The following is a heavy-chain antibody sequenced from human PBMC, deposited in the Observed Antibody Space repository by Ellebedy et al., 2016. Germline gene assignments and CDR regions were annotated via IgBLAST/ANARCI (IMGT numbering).Heavy chain of an antibody. CDR1: GFTFSDYY. D-gene: IGHD3-22*01. CDR3: ARGLEYYDSSGYSYYYYGMDV. V-gene: IGHV3-11*01. Sequence: GGSLRLSCAASGFTFSDYYMSWIRQAPGKGLEWVSYISSSGSTIYYADSVKGRFTISRDNAKNSLYLQMNSLRAEDTAVYYCARGLEYYDSSGYSYYYYGMDVWGQGTTVTVSS. J-gene: IGHJ6*02. CDR2: ISSSGSTI.